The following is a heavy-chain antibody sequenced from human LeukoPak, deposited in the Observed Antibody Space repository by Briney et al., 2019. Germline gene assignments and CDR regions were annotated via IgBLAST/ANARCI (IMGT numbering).Heavy chain of an antibody. CDR2: INPNSGGT. CDR1: GYTXTGYY. V-gene: IGHV1-2*02. Sequence: GASVKVSCKASGYTXTGYYMYWVRQAPGQGLEWMGWINPNSGGTNFAQEFQGRVTMTRDTSISTAYMELSRLRSDDTAVYYCARSLAAAGTDYWGPGTLVTVSS. J-gene: IGHJ4*02. CDR3: ARSLAAAGTDY. D-gene: IGHD6-13*01.